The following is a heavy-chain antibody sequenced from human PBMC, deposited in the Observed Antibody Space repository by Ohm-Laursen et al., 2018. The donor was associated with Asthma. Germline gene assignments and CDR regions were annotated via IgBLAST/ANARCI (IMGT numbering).Heavy chain of an antibody. CDR3: ARDPYGDYSL. CDR2: ISYDGSNK. V-gene: IGHV3-30*03. CDR1: EFTFSSYG. D-gene: IGHD4-17*01. Sequence: SLRLSCSASEFTFSSYGMHWVRQAPGKGLEWVAVISYDGSNKYYADSVKGRFTISRDNSKNTLYLQMNSLRAEDTAVYYCARDPYGDYSLWGQGTLVTVSS. J-gene: IGHJ4*02.